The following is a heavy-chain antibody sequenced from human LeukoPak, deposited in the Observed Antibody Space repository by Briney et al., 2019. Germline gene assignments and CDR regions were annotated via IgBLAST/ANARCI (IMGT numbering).Heavy chain of an antibody. J-gene: IGHJ4*02. CDR1: DRSISSSSHY. CDR2: IYYSRRT. CDR3: ARELQYYYDSSGYVDY. Sequence: SETLSLTCTVSDRSISSSSHYWAWIRQPPWKELEWLGSIYYSRRTYYNPSLKSQVTISVDTSKNHFSLKVSSVTGAEMAVYYCARELQYYYDSSGYVDYWGQGNLVTVFS. V-gene: IGHV4-39*07. D-gene: IGHD3-22*01.